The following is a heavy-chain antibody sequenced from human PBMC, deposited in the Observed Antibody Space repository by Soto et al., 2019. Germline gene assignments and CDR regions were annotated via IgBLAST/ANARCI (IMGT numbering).Heavy chain of an antibody. CDR3: ARIGYDSSGYYSTHTWFDP. D-gene: IGHD3-22*01. CDR1: GFSLSNARMG. J-gene: IGHJ5*02. Sequence: QVTLKESGPVLVNPTETLTLTCTVSGFSLSNARMGVSWIRQPPGKALEWLAHIFSNDEKSYSTSLKSRLTISKDTSKSQVVLTMTNMDPVDTATYYCARIGYDSSGYYSTHTWFDPWGQGTLVTVSS. CDR2: IFSNDEK. V-gene: IGHV2-26*01.